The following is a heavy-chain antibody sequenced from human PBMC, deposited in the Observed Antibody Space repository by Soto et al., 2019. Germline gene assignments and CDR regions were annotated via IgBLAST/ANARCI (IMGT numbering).Heavy chain of an antibody. CDR2: IYNSGST. J-gene: IGHJ4*02. CDR1: GGSISGYY. CDR3: ARRWGYTFDY. V-gene: IGHV4-59*08. Sequence: SETLSLTCTVSGGSISGYYWSWIRQPPGKGLEWIGYIYNSGSTNYNPSLKSRVTISVDTSKNQFSLKLSSVTAADTAVYYCARRWGYTFDYWGQGTLVTVS. D-gene: IGHD5-12*01.